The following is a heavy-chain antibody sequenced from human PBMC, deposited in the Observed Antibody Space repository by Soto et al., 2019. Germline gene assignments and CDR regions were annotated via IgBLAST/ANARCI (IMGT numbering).Heavy chain of an antibody. V-gene: IGHV1-69*06. CDR3: ARSEGGYFYGMDV. CDR2: IIPIFGTP. Sequence: SVKVSCKASGGNFASYAIFWVRQAPGQGLEWMGGIIPIFGTPTCAQKFQGRVTIKADKPTNTAYMEMNSLRFEDTAVYYCARSEGGYFYGMDVWGQGTTVTSP. D-gene: IGHD3-9*01. CDR1: GGNFASYA. J-gene: IGHJ6*02.